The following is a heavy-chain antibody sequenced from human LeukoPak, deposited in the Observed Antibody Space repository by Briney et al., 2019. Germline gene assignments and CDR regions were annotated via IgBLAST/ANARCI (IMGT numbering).Heavy chain of an antibody. Sequence: SETLSLTCAVYGGSFSGYYWIWIRQPPGKGLEGIGEINHSGSTNYNPSLKSRVTISVDTSKNQFSLKLSSVTAADTAVYYCARERAARVATYYYYGMDVWGKGTTVTVSS. D-gene: IGHD5-12*01. J-gene: IGHJ6*04. CDR3: ARERAARVATYYYYGMDV. CDR1: GGSFSGYY. V-gene: IGHV4-34*01. CDR2: INHSGST.